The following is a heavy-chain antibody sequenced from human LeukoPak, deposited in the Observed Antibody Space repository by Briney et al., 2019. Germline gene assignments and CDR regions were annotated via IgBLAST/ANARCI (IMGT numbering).Heavy chain of an antibody. CDR2: IKQDGSEK. CDR1: GFTFSSYW. CDR3: ARDKIVGATKLDY. J-gene: IGHJ4*02. Sequence: GGSLRLFCAASGFTFSSYWMSWVRQAPGKGLEWVANIKQDGSEKYYVDSVKGRFTISRDNAKNSLYLQMNSLRAEDTAVYYCARDKIVGATKLDYWGQGTLVTVSS. V-gene: IGHV3-7*01. D-gene: IGHD1-26*01.